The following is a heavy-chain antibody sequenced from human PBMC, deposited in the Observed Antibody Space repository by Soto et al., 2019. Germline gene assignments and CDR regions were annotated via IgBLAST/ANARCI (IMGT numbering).Heavy chain of an antibody. Sequence: QVQLQQWGAGLLKPSETLSLTCAVYGGSFSGYSWTWIRQPPGKALEWIGQINHSGSANYNPSLKSRVTTSVGSPKNQFSLELASLTAADTAVYSCARGLFSEDSYSGGWYFFDYWGQGTLVTVSS. CDR3: ARGLFSEDSYSGGWYFFDY. CDR2: INHSGSA. D-gene: IGHD3-10*01. CDR1: GGSFSGYS. V-gene: IGHV4-34*02. J-gene: IGHJ4*02.